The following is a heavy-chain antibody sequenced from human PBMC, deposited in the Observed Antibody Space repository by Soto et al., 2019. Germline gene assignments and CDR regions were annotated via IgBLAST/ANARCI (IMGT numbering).Heavy chain of an antibody. CDR1: GGSISSYY. J-gene: IGHJ4*02. V-gene: IGHV4-4*02. D-gene: IGHD3-10*01. CDR3: ARVMVRGDLDY. Sequence: SETLSLTCTVSGGSISSYYWSWVRQPPGKGLEWIGEIYHSGSTNYNPSLKSRVTISVDKSKNQFSLKLSSVTAADTAVYYCARVMVRGDLDYWGQGTLVTVSS. CDR2: IYHSGST.